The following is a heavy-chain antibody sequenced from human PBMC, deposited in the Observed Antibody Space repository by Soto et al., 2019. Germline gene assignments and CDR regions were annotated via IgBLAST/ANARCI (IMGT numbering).Heavy chain of an antibody. V-gene: IGHV3-15*01. Sequence: EVQLVESGGGLVKPGGSLRLSCAGSGFLFPNAWMSWFRQAPGKGRECVGHIKYKGDGGTADHDAAVKGRFVISRGDSERMVFLQLNSLKVEDTAVYYCATMGLYCSGGSCYSDNWGQGALVTVSS. CDR2: IKYKGDGGTA. D-gene: IGHD2-15*01. J-gene: IGHJ1*01. CDR3: ATMGLYCSGGSCYSDN. CDR1: GFLFPNAW.